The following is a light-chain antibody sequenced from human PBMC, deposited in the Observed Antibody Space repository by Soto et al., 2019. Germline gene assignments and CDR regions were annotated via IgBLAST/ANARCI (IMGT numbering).Light chain of an antibody. CDR2: QAS. Sequence: DIRMAQSPSTLSANVGDRISITCRASQTISTWLAWYQQKPGKAPNLLIYQASTLETGVPSRFSGSGSGTEFTLTISGLQPDDFATYYCQQYDNYPLTFGGGTKVEI. J-gene: IGKJ4*01. CDR3: QQYDNYPLT. V-gene: IGKV1-5*03. CDR1: QTISTW.